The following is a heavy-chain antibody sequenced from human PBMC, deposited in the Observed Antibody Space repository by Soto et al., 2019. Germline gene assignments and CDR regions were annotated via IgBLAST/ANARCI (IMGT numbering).Heavy chain of an antibody. CDR3: ARPRNFTIFGVVAPPLYYYYYYGMDV. D-gene: IGHD3-3*01. V-gene: IGHV1-69*13. CDR1: GGTLSSYA. CDR2: IIPVFGTA. Sequence: SVKVSCKASGGTLSSYAISWVRQAPGQGLEWMGGIIPVFGTANYAQKFQGRVTITADESTSTAYMELSSLRSEDTAVYYCARPRNFTIFGVVAPPLYYYYYYGMDVWGQGTTVTVSS. J-gene: IGHJ6*02.